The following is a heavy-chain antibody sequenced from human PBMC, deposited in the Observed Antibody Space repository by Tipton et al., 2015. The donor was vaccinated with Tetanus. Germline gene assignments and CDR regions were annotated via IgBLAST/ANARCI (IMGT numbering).Heavy chain of an antibody. D-gene: IGHD6-6*01. CDR2: IYPGDSET. CDR3: ARLHLRTYASSSGY. V-gene: IGHV5-51*01. CDR1: GYTFDTYW. Sequence: VQLVQSGPEVKQPGESLKISCKCSGYTFDTYWIAWVRQMPGKGLEWMGIIYPGDSETRYSPSFQGHVTMSADKSINTAYLQWSSLEASDTAMYFCARLHLRTYASSSGYWGQGTLVTVSS. J-gene: IGHJ4*02.